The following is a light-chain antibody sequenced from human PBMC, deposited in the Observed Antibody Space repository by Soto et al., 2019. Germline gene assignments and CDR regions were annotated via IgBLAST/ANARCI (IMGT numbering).Light chain of an antibody. V-gene: IGKV3-20*01. CDR3: QDDGTSPYT. CDR1: QSLSSF. CDR2: GTS. J-gene: IGKJ2*01. Sequence: EIVLTQSPGTLSLSPGERATFSCRASQSLSSFFAWYQQRPGQPPKLLIYGTSTRATGVPDRFIGGGSGRDFTLTITRLEPDDSAVYFCQDDGTSPYTFGQGTKLDI.